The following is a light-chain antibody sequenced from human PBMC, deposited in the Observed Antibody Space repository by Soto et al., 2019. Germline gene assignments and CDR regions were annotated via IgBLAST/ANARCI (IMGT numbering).Light chain of an antibody. V-gene: IGLV1-47*01. CDR1: NSNIGSKD. J-gene: IGLJ3*02. CDR3: AAWDVTLSAV. Sequence: QSVLTQPPSASGTPGQRVTISCSGSNSNIGSKDVYWYQQFPGTAPKLLIFRNDQRPSGVSARFSASKAGTSASLAISGLRSEDEAHYYCAAWDVTLSAVFGGGNKLTVL. CDR2: RND.